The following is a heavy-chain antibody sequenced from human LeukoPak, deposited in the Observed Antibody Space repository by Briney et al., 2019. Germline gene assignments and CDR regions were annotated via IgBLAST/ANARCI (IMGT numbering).Heavy chain of an antibody. CDR1: GFTFSNYG. J-gene: IGHJ4*02. CDR3: VRDLSYGSLEF. Sequence: GGSLRLSCAASGFTFSNYGMHWVRQAPGKGLEWVAGIWYDGSKRNHADSVEGRFTIFRDDSKNTLYLQMNSLRDEDTAVYSCVRDLSYGSLEFWGQGTLVTVSS. CDR2: IWYDGSKR. V-gene: IGHV3-33*01. D-gene: IGHD3-10*01.